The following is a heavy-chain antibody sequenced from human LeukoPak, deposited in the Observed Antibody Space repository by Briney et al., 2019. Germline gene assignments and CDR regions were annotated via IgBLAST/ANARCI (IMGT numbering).Heavy chain of an antibody. V-gene: IGHV3-30-3*01. Sequence: GGSLRLSCVASGFTLRTYAMHWVRQAPGKGLEWVAVISSDGSKKFYSDSVKGQFTISRDNSKNTLYLQMNSLRAEDTAVYYCARDLGYCSGGSCYNRGIDYWGQGTLVTVSS. CDR1: GFTLRTYA. J-gene: IGHJ4*02. D-gene: IGHD2-15*01. CDR2: ISSDGSKK. CDR3: ARDLGYCSGGSCYNRGIDY.